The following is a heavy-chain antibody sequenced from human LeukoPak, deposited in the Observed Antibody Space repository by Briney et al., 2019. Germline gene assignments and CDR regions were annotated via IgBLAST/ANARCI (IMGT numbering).Heavy chain of an antibody. V-gene: IGHV3-30*03. D-gene: IGHD3-22*01. CDR2: ISYEGDRT. Sequence: GGTLRLSCVASGFTFRINGMNWGRQAPGTGVEWVALISYEGDRTYYADSVKGRFTISTDNSKYMLYLQMKTLTAEDTAVYYCARYYGYYRLTYSFDLWGQGTLVTVSA. CDR3: ARYYGYYRLTYSFDL. CDR1: GFTFRING. J-gene: IGHJ5*02.